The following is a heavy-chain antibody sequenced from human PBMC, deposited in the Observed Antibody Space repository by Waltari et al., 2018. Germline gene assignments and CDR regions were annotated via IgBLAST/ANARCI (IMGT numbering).Heavy chain of an antibody. CDR1: GGSFRGFY. D-gene: IGHD3-22*01. V-gene: IGHV4-34*01. Sequence: QVHLQQWGAGPLKPSETLSLTCAVYGGSFRGFYWSWIRQPPGKGRGWIGQIDHNEDTTYNPSLKDRVTISLDTSKRKFSLTLTSVTAADTAVYYCASTPLFYYDTSGYYFWGQGAPVTVSS. CDR3: ASTPLFYYDTSGYYF. CDR2: IDHNEDT. J-gene: IGHJ4*02.